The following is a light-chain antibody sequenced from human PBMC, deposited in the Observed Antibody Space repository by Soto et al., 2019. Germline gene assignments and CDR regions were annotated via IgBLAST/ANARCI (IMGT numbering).Light chain of an antibody. CDR2: GAF. V-gene: IGKV3-20*01. J-gene: IGKJ3*01. Sequence: EIVLTQSPGTLSLSPGDRATLSCRASQGVSANSLAWYQHKVGQAPRLLIYGAFSRATGVPDRFSGIGSETDFTLTISSLEPEDFAVYFCHQYGSTPFTFGPGPKVEIK. CDR3: HQYGSTPFT. CDR1: QGVSANS.